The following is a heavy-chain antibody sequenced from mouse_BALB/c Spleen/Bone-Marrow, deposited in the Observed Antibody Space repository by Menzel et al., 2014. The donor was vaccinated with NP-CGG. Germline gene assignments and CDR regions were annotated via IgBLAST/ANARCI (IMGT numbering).Heavy chain of an antibody. CDR2: ISNGSSTI. D-gene: IGHD2-4*01. V-gene: IGHV5-17*02. CDR3: ARKGAMITHYYAMDY. CDR1: GFTFSSFG. Sequence: EVKLVESGGGLVQPGGSRKLSCAASGFTFSSFGMHWVRQAPENGLEWVAYISNGSSTIYYADTVKGRFTISRDNPKNTLFLQMTSLRSEDTAMYYCARKGAMITHYYAMDYWGQGTSVTVSS. J-gene: IGHJ4*01.